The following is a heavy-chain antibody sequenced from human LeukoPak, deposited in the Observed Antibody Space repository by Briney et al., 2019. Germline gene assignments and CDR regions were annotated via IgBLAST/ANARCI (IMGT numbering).Heavy chain of an antibody. D-gene: IGHD3-16*01. V-gene: IGHV3-7*01. J-gene: IGHJ6*03. Sequence: TGGSLRLSCAASGFTFSSYWMSWVRQAPGKGLEWVANIKQDGSEKYYVDSVKGRFTISRDNAKNSLYLQMNSLRAEDTAVYYCARVGRRGTYYYMDVWGKGNTVTVSS. CDR3: ARVGRRGTYYYMDV. CDR1: GFTFSSYW. CDR2: IKQDGSEK.